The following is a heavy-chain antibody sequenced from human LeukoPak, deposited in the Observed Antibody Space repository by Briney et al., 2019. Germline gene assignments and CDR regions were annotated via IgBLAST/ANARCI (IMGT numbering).Heavy chain of an antibody. CDR2: IRPNSGGT. V-gene: IGHV1-2*02. CDR3: ARVQDMDV. J-gene: IGHJ6*03. CDR1: GYTFSGYY. Sequence: ASVKVSCKASGYTFSGYYMHWVRQAPGQGLEWMGWIRPNSGGTNYAQKFQGRVTMTRDTSISTAYMELRSLRSDDTAVYYCARVQDMDVWGKGTTVTVSS.